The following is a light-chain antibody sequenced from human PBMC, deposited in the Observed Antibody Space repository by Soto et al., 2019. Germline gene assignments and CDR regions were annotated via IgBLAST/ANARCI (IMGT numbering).Light chain of an antibody. CDR2: GSS. CDR3: QQTYSIPYT. Sequence: DIQMTQSPSSLSASVGDRVTITCRASQTISTYLNWYQRRPGKAPKLLMSGSSNLQSGVPLRFSGSASGTDFTLTINSLQPEDFATYYCQQTYSIPYTFGQGTNLEIK. J-gene: IGKJ2*01. V-gene: IGKV1-39*01. CDR1: QTISTY.